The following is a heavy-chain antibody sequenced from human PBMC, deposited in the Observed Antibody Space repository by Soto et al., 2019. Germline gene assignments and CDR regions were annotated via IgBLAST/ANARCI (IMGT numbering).Heavy chain of an antibody. D-gene: IGHD3-22*01. V-gene: IGHV5-51*01. J-gene: IGHJ5*02. CDR1: GYSFTSYW. CDR2: IYPGDSDT. CDR3: TRHATYYDSGRYIGDWFDL. Sequence: GESLKISCKGSGYSFTSYWIGWVRQMPGKGLEWMGIIYPGDSDTRYSPSFQGQVTISADKSISTAYLQWSSLKASDTAVYYCTRHATYYDSGRYIGDWFDLWGQGTLVTVSS.